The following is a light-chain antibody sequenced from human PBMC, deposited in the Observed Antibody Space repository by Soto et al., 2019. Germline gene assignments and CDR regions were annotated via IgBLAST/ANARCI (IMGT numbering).Light chain of an antibody. V-gene: IGKV1-5*01. CDR2: GAS. CDR3: QHHNSYSQT. Sequence: DIQMTQSPPTLSASVGDRVTITCRASQSIRHYLAWYQQMPGKAPKLLIYGASTVQSGVPSRFSGSGSGTEFTLTISRLQTDDFGTYFCQHHNSYSQTFGQGTKVEIK. J-gene: IGKJ1*01. CDR1: QSIRHY.